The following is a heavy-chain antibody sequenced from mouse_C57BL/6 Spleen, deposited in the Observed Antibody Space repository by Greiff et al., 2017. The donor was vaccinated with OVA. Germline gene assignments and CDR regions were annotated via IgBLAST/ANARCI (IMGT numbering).Heavy chain of an antibody. D-gene: IGHD2-4*01. CDR3: TRTHDYDGYFDV. CDR1: GFTFSDYY. Sequence: EVMLVESEGGLVQPGSSMKLSCTASGFTFSDYYMAWVRQVPEKGLEWVANINYDGSSTYYLDSLKSRFIISRDNAKNILYLQMSSLKSEDTATYYSTRTHDYDGYFDVWGTGTTVTVSS. J-gene: IGHJ1*03. V-gene: IGHV5-16*01. CDR2: INYDGSST.